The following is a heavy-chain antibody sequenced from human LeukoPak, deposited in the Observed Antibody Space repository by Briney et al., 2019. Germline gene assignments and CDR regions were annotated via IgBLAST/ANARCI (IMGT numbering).Heavy chain of an antibody. J-gene: IGHJ4*02. D-gene: IGHD4-11*01. CDR3: ARQPRGTLPAANRYSNYGGYYFDY. V-gene: IGHV1-2*02. CDR2: INPNSGGT. Sequence: ASVKVSCKASGYTFTGYYMHWVRQAPGQGLEWMGWINPNSGGTNYARKFQGRVTMTRDTSISTAYMELSRLRSDDTAVYYCARQPRGTLPAANRYSNYGGYYFDYWGQGTLVTVSS. CDR1: GYTFTGYY.